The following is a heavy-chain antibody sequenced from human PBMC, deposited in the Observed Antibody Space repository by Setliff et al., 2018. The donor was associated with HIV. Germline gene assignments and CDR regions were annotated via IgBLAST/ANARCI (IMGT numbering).Heavy chain of an antibody. CDR1: AFTFNIYA. Sequence: ASVKVSCKASAFTFNIYAIHWVRQAPGQGLEWMGYIDANTGIPTYAQALSGRFVFSLDTSVTTAYLQISSLTAEDTAVYYCARDFLGDPDWSLDYWGQGALVTVSS. D-gene: IGHD3-9*01. V-gene: IGHV7-4-1*02. J-gene: IGHJ4*02. CDR3: ARDFLGDPDWSLDY. CDR2: IDANTGIP.